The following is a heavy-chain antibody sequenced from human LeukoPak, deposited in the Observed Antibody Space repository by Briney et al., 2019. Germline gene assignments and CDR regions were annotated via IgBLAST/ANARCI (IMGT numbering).Heavy chain of an antibody. CDR1: GYTFTSYG. CDR3: AREGIRIAAAGTIDY. J-gene: IGHJ4*02. Sequence: GASVKVSCKASGYTFTSYGISWVRQAPGQGLEWMGWISAYNGNTNYAQKLQDRVTMTTDTSTSTAYMELRSLRSDDTAMYYCAREGIRIAAAGTIDYWGQGTLVTVSS. V-gene: IGHV1-18*01. CDR2: ISAYNGNT. D-gene: IGHD6-13*01.